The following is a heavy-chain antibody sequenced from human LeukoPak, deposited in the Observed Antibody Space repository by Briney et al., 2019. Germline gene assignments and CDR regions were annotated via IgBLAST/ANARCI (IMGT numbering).Heavy chain of an antibody. CDR1: GYTFTSYD. V-gene: IGHV1-8*03. Sequence: GASVKVSCKASGYTFTSYDINWVRQATGQGLEWMGWMNPNSGNTGYAQKFQGRVTITRNTSISTAYMELSSLRSEDTAVYYCARGGYSGYGDYFDYWGQGTLVTVSS. CDR3: ARGGYSGYGDYFDY. CDR2: MNPNSGNT. J-gene: IGHJ4*02. D-gene: IGHD5-12*01.